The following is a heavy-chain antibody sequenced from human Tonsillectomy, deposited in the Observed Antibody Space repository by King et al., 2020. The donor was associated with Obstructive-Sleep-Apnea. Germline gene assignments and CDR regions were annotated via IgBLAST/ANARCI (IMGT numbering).Heavy chain of an antibody. CDR2: IYYSGST. V-gene: IGHV4-59*01. Sequence: VQLQESGPGLVKPSETLSLTCIVSGGSISTYYWSWIRQPPGKGLEWIGYIYYSGSTHYNPSLKSLVTISVDTSKNQFSLKLSPVTAADTAVYYCARAHYDILTGDDYYFDYWGQGTLVTVSS. CDR1: GGSISTYY. CDR3: ARAHYDILTGDDYYFDY. J-gene: IGHJ4*02. D-gene: IGHD3-9*01.